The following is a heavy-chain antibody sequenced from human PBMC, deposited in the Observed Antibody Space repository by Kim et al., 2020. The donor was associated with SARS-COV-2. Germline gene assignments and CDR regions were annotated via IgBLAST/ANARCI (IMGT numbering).Heavy chain of an antibody. V-gene: IGHV5-10-1*01. CDR1: GYSFTSYW. CDR2: IDPSDSYT. J-gene: IGHJ4*02. CDR3: ARLRAGIYDFWSGPKSDY. Sequence: GESLKISCKGSGYSFTSYWISWVRQMPGKGLEWMGRIDPSDSYTNYSPSFQGHVTISADKSISTAYLQWSSLKASDTAMYYCARLRAGIYDFWSGPKSDYWGQGTLVTVSS. D-gene: IGHD3-3*01.